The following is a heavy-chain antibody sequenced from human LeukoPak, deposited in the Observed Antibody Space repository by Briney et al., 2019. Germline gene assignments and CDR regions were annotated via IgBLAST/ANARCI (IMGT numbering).Heavy chain of an antibody. D-gene: IGHD5-12*01. CDR2: INPNSGGT. CDR1: GYTFTGYY. J-gene: IGHJ6*02. V-gene: IGHV1-2*04. CDR3: AREPAVVGVATIKHYGMDV. Sequence: GASVKVSCKASGYTFTGYYMHWVRQATGQGLEWRGWINPNSGGTNYAQKFQGWVTMTRDTSISTAYMELSRLRSDDTAVYYCAREPAVVGVATIKHYGMDVWGQGTTVTVSS.